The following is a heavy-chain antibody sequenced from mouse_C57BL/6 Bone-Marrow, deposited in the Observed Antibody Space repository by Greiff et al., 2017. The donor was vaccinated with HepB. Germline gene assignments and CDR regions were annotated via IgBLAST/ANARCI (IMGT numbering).Heavy chain of an antibody. J-gene: IGHJ4*01. CDR1: GYTFTDYY. V-gene: IGHV1-76*01. D-gene: IGHD1-1*02. CDR3: ARWGYYDYYAMDY. Sequence: QVQLQQSGAELVRPGASVKLSCKASGYTFTDYYINWVKLRPGQGLEWIARIYPGSGNTYYNEKFKGKATLTAEKSSSTAYMQLSSLTSEDSAVYFCARWGYYDYYAMDYWGQGTSVTVSS. CDR2: IYPGSGNT.